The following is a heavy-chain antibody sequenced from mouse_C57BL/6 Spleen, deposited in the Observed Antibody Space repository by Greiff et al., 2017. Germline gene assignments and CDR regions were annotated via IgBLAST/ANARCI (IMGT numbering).Heavy chain of an antibody. CDR3: SYSPWFAY. V-gene: IGHV6-3*01. Sequence: EVKLEESGGGLVQPGGSMKLSCVASGFTFSNYWMNWVRQSPEKGLEWVAQIRLKSDNYATHYAESVKGRFTISRDDSKSSVYLQMNNLRAEDTGIYYCSYSPWFAYWGQGTLVTVSA. J-gene: IGHJ3*01. D-gene: IGHD2-12*01. CDR1: GFTFSNYW. CDR2: IRLKSDNYAT.